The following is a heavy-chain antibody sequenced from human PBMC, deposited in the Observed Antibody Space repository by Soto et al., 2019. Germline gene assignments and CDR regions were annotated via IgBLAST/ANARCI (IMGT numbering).Heavy chain of an antibody. V-gene: IGHV3-7*01. CDR1: GFTFSGHW. CDR3: ARHSYCSGGVCYWYYFVY. D-gene: IGHD2-15*01. J-gene: IGHJ4*02. CDR2: IRQDGSDT. Sequence: EVQLVESGGGLVQPGGSLRLSCTVSGFTFSGHWMSWVRQAPGKGLEWVANIRQDGSDTYYVDSVRGRFTISRDNARNSLYLQMSCLRAEDTAIYYCARHSYCSGGVCYWYYFVYWGQGTLVTVSS.